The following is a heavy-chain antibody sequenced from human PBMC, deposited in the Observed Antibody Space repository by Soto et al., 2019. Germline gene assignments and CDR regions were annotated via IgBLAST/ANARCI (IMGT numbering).Heavy chain of an antibody. CDR1: GYTFTSYY. CDR3: ARGWGDIVVVPSSPGAFDI. J-gene: IGHJ3*02. D-gene: IGHD2-2*01. CDR2: INPSGGST. V-gene: IGHV1-2*04. Sequence: GASVKVSCKASGYTFTSYYMHWVRQAPGQGLKRMGIINPSGGSTSYAQKFQGWVTMTRDTSISTAYMELSRLRSDDTAVYYCARGWGDIVVVPSSPGAFDIWGQGTMVTVSS.